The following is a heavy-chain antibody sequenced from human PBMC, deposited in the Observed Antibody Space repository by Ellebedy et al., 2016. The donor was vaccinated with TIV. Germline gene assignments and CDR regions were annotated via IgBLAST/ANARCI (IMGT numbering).Heavy chain of an antibody. CDR1: GGSISSYY. V-gene: IGHV4-59*08. CDR2: IYCSGST. D-gene: IGHD6-19*01. J-gene: IGHJ6*02. CDR3: ARGSNGYYYGMDV. Sequence: SETLSLTCTVSGGSISSYYWSWIRQPPGKGLEWIGYIYCSGSTNYNPSLKSRVTISVDTSKNQFSLKLSSVTAADTAVYYCARGSNGYYYGMDVWGQGTTVTVSS.